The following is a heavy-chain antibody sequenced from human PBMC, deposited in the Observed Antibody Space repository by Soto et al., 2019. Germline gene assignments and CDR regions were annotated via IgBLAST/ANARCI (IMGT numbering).Heavy chain of an antibody. V-gene: IGHV5-51*01. Sequence: GESLKIPCKGSGYSFTSYWIGWVRQMPGKGLEWMGIIYPGDSDTRYSPSFQGQVTISADKSISTAYLQWSSLKASDTAMYYCARHWVRGQLGKPQPAVAAFDIWGQGTMVTVSS. CDR2: IYPGDSDT. D-gene: IGHD7-27*01. CDR3: ARHWVRGQLGKPQPAVAAFDI. J-gene: IGHJ3*02. CDR1: GYSFTSYW.